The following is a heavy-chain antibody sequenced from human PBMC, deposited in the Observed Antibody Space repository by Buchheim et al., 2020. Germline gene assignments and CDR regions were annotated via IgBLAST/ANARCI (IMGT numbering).Heavy chain of an antibody. J-gene: IGHJ6*02. D-gene: IGHD6-6*01. CDR3: ARDPSIAARRYYYGMDV. CDR1: GFTFSSYS. CDR2: ISSSSSYI. V-gene: IGHV3-21*01. Sequence: EVQLVESGGGLVKPGGSLRLSCAASGFTFSSYSMNWVRQAPGKGLEWVSSISSSSSYIYYADSGKGRFTISRDNAKNSLYLQMNSLRAEDTAVYYCARDPSIAARRYYYGMDVWGQGTT.